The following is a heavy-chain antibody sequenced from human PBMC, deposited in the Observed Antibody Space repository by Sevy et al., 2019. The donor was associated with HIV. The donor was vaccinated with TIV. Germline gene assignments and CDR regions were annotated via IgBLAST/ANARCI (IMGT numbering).Heavy chain of an antibody. CDR3: ARGHPNLVTAHPYYYYGMDV. Sequence: SESLSLTCAVYGGSSSDYYWRWIRQPPGKGLEWIGEINHSGTTSYHPSLKSRVIISVDTSKNQFSLTLTSVTAADTAVYYCARGHPNLVTAHPYYYYGMDVWGQGTPVTVSS. CDR1: GGSSSDYY. D-gene: IGHD5-18*01. J-gene: IGHJ6*02. V-gene: IGHV4-34*01. CDR2: INHSGTT.